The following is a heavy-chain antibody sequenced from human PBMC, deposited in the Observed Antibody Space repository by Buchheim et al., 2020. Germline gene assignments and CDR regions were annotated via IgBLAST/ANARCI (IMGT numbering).Heavy chain of an antibody. CDR2: IHHSGST. D-gene: IGHD3-22*01. V-gene: IGHV4-34*01. CDR1: GGSFSGYY. J-gene: IGHJ4*02. Sequence: QVQLQQWGAGLLKPSETLSLTCAVYGGSFSGYYWSWIRQPPGKGLEWIGEIHHSGSTNYNPSLKSRVTIAVDTSKHKVSRKLSSVTAADTAVYYCARFLRDDSSGYPLTGEYYFDYWGQGTL. CDR3: ARFLRDDSSGYPLTGEYYFDY.